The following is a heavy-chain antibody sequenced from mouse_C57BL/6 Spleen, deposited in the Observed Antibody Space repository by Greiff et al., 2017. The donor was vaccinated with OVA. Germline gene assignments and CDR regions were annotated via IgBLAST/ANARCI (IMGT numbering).Heavy chain of an antibody. J-gene: IGHJ4*01. V-gene: IGHV14-4*01. D-gene: IGHD2-12*01. CDR1: GFNIKDDY. CDR3: TTLTYSSNDYDMDY. Sequence: EVQLQQSGAELVRPGASVKLSCTASGFNIKDDYMNWVKQRPEQGLEWIGLVDPESGDTEYASKFQGKATITADTSSNTAYLQLSSLTSEDTAVYYCTTLTYSSNDYDMDYWGQGTSVTFAS. CDR2: VDPESGDT.